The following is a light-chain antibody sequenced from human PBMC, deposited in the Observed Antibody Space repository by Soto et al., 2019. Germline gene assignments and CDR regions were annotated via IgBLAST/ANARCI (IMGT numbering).Light chain of an antibody. V-gene: IGKV1-39*01. CDR2: GAS. Sequence: DIQMTQSPSSLSASVGDRVTISCRASQNIYIYLNWYQQKPGKAPKLLIYGASNLRSGVPSRFSGSGSGSDFTLSISSLQPEDFATYLCQQSYSTLPTFGPGPQVEIK. J-gene: IGKJ3*01. CDR3: QQSYSTLPT. CDR1: QNIYIY.